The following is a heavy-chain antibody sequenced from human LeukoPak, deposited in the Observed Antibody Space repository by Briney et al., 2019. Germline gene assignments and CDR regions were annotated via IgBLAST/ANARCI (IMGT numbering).Heavy chain of an antibody. CDR3: ARGSSSSRPNFDY. CDR2: IYYNGST. CDR1: GGSISSGGYY. Sequence: SETLSLTCTVSGGSISSGGYYWTWIRQHPEKDLEWIGYIYYNGSTYYNPSLKSRITISADTSKNQFSLKVSSVTAADTAVYYCARGSSSSRPNFDYWGQGTLVTVSS. D-gene: IGHD6-6*01. J-gene: IGHJ4*02. V-gene: IGHV4-31*03.